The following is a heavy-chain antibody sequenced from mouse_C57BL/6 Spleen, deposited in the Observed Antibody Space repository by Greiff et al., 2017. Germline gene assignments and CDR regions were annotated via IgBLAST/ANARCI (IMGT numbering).Heavy chain of an antibody. CDR1: GYTFTSYW. J-gene: IGHJ4*01. CDR2: IDPSDSYT. D-gene: IGHD2-10*01. V-gene: IGHV1-69*01. Sequence: QVQLQQPGAELVMPGASVKLSCKASGYTFTSYWMHWVKQRPGQGLEWIGEIDPSDSYTNYNQKFKGKSTLTVDKSSSTTYMQLSSLTSEDSAVYYCARREAYYDIYYAMDYWGQGTSVTVSS. CDR3: ARREAYYDIYYAMDY.